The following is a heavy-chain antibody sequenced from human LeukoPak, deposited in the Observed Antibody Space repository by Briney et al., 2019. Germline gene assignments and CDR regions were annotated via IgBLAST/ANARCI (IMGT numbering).Heavy chain of an antibody. CDR2: IYYSGST. CDR3: ARVNYYGSGTYYPPYFYYYMDV. D-gene: IGHD3-10*01. Sequence: SETLSLTCTVSGGSLSSSSYYWGWIRQPPGKGLEWIGSIYYSGSTYYNPSLKSRVTISVDTSKNQFSLNLSAVTAADTAVYYCARVNYYGSGTYYPPYFYYYMDVWGKGTTVTISS. V-gene: IGHV4-39*07. CDR1: GGSLSSSSYY. J-gene: IGHJ6*03.